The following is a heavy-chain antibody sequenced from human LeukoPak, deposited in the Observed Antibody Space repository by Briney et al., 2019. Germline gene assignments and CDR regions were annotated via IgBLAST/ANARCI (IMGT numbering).Heavy chain of an antibody. V-gene: IGHV3-11*01. D-gene: IGHD2-2*01. CDR3: ARGVVVVPAAMGLREEIPDY. CDR1: GFTFSDYY. Sequence: PGGSLRLSCAASGFTFSDYYMSWIRQAPGKGLEWVSYISSSGSTIYYADSVKGRFTISRDNAKNSLYLQMNSLRAEDTAVYYCARGVVVVPAAMGLREEIPDYWGQGTLVTVSS. CDR2: ISSSGSTI. J-gene: IGHJ4*02.